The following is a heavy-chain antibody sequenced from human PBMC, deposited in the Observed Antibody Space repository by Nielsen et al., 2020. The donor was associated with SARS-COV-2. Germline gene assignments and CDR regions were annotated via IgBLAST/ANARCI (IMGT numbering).Heavy chain of an antibody. Sequence: GESLKISCAASGFSFNTHAMDWVRQAPGKGLEWVSGISGRGHKSFYADSVKGRFTISRDNSKNTLYLQMNSLRAEDTAVYYCVKGSGSYFDAFDIWGQGTMVTVSS. CDR3: VKGSGSYFDAFDI. J-gene: IGHJ3*02. V-gene: IGHV3-23*01. CDR1: GFSFNTHA. D-gene: IGHD3-10*01. CDR2: ISGRGHKS.